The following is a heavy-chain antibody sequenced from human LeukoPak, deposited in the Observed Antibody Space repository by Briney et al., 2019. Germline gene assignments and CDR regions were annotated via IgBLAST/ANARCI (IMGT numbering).Heavy chain of an antibody. CDR1: GGSISSYY. CDR2: IYYSGST. CDR3: ARSNSSGYYYVHYFDY. V-gene: IGHV4-59*01. J-gene: IGHJ4*02. Sequence: PSETPSLTCTVSGGSISSYYWSWIRQPPGKGLEWIGYIYYSGSTNYNPSLKSRVTISVDTSKNQFSLKLSSVTAADTAVYYCARSNSSGYYYVHYFDYWGQGTLVTVSS. D-gene: IGHD3-22*01.